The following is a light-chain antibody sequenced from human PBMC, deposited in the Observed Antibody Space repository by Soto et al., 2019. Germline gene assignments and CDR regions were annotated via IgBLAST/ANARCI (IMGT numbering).Light chain of an antibody. CDR1: SSDVGGYNF. Sequence: QSALTQPASVSGSPGQSITISCTGTSSDVGGYNFVSWYQHHPGKAPKLMIYEVSNRPSGVSNRFSGAKSGNTASLTISGLQAEDEGDYYCCSHTSNRALNGVFGGGTKVTVL. CDR3: CSHTSNRALNGV. J-gene: IGLJ3*02. CDR2: EVS. V-gene: IGLV2-14*01.